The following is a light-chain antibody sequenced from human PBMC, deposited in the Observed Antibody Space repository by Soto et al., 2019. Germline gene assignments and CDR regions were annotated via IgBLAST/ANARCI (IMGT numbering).Light chain of an antibody. J-gene: IGKJ5*01. Sequence: DIQMTQSPSSLSASVGDRVTITCRASQSISSYLNWYQQKPGKAPKLLIYAASSLQSGVPSRFSGSGSGTDFTLTISSLQPEDFATYYCQHSYRTLITFGQGTRLEIK. CDR2: AAS. V-gene: IGKV1-39*01. CDR3: QHSYRTLIT. CDR1: QSISSY.